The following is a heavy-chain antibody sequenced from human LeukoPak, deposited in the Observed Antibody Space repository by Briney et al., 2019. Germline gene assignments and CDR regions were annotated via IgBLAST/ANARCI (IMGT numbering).Heavy chain of an antibody. J-gene: IGHJ6*03. CDR2: LGGSGGGT. CDR1: GFTFSSYG. Sequence: GGSLRLSCAASGFTFSSYGMSWVRQAPGRGLEWVSGLGGSGGGTYYADSVKGRFTISRDSSKNTLYLQMNSLRAEDTAVYYCARAAIAAARIYYYMDVWDKGTTVTVSS. CDR3: ARAAIAAARIYYYMDV. D-gene: IGHD6-13*01. V-gene: IGHV3-23*01.